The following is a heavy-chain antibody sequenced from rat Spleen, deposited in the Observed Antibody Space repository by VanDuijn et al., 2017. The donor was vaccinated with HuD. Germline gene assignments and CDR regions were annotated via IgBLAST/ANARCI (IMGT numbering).Heavy chain of an antibody. Sequence: EVQLVESGGGLVQPGRSLKLSCAASGFTFSSYYMAWVRQAPTKGLEWVASISNIGGDTHYRDSVKGRFTVSRDNAKATLYLQMDSLRSEDTATYYCTRLDYGGSYFDYWGQGVMVTVSS. CDR2: ISNIGGDT. V-gene: IGHV5-25*01. CDR1: GFTFSSYY. D-gene: IGHD1-11*01. J-gene: IGHJ2*01. CDR3: TRLDYGGSYFDY.